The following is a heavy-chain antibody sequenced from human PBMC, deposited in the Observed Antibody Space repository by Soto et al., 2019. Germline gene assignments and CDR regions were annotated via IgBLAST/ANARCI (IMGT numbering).Heavy chain of an antibody. CDR1: GFTFGTYT. CDR3: AKDARPDGYGVDV. D-gene: IGHD6-6*01. Sequence: GGSLRLSCAASGFTFGTYTMNWVRQAPGKGLEWVSGIYGNAARTFYADSVKGRFTISRDNSKNTLFLEMNSLRAEDTAVYYCAKDARPDGYGVDVWGQGTTVTVSS. CDR2: IYGNAART. J-gene: IGHJ6*02. V-gene: IGHV3-23*01.